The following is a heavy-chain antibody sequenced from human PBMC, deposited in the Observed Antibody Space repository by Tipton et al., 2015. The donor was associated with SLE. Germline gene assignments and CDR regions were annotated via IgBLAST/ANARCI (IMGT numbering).Heavy chain of an antibody. CDR3: AKDSKGRYFDWSHAFDI. J-gene: IGHJ3*02. D-gene: IGHD3-9*01. CDR2: ISGIDGST. Sequence: GSLRLSCAASGFPFSRYAMTWVRQAPGKGLEWVSTISGIDGSTNYADSVRGRFTISRDNSKNTLYLQMNSLRSEDTAVYYCAKDSKGRYFDWSHAFDIWGQGTMVTVSS. CDR1: GFPFSRYA. V-gene: IGHV3-23*01.